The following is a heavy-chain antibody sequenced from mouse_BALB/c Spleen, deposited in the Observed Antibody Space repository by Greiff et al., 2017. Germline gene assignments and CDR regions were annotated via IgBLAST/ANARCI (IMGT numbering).Heavy chain of an antibody. V-gene: IGHV5-6-5*01. CDR1: GFTFSSYA. CDR3: AREARQAWFAY. Sequence: EVQRVESGGGLVKPGGSLKLSCAASGFTFSSYAMSWVRQTPEKRLEWVASISSGGSTYYPDSVKGRFTISRDNARNILYLQMSSLRSEDTAMYYCAREARQAWFAYWGQGTLVTVSA. J-gene: IGHJ3*01. CDR2: ISSGGST. D-gene: IGHD1-2*01.